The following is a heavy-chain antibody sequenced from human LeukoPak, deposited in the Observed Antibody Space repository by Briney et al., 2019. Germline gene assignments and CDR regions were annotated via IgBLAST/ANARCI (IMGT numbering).Heavy chain of an antibody. CDR2: INPNSGGT. Sequence: ASLKVSCKASGYTFTGYYMHWVRPAPGQGLEWMGWINPNSGGTNYAQKFQGRVTMTRDTSISTAYMELSRLRSDDTAVYYCARDTSSSEGFDYWGQGTLVTVSS. V-gene: IGHV1-2*02. CDR3: ARDTSSSEGFDY. D-gene: IGHD6-6*01. CDR1: GYTFTGYY. J-gene: IGHJ4*02.